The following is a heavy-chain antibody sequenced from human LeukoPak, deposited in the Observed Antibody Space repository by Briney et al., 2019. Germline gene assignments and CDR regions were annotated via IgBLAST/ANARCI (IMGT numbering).Heavy chain of an antibody. Sequence: SETLSLTCTVSGGSISSSSYYWGWIRQPPGKGLEWIGSIYYSGSTYYNPSLKSRVTISVDTSKNQFSLKLSSVTAADTAVYYCARDIGRVPDFDYWGQGTLVTVSS. J-gene: IGHJ4*02. CDR1: GGSISSSSYY. V-gene: IGHV4-39*07. CDR3: ARDIGRVPDFDY. CDR2: IYYSGST. D-gene: IGHD5-24*01.